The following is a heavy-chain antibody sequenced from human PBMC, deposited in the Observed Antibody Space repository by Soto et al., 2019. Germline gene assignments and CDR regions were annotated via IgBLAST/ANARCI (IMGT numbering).Heavy chain of an antibody. D-gene: IGHD2-2*01. CDR3: ARVPDR. CDR1: GGSISSGGYS. Sequence: NPSETLSLTCTVSGGSISSGGYSWSWIRQPPGKGLEWIGYIYHSGSTYYNPSLKSRVTISVDRSKNQFSLKLSSVTAADTAVYYRARVPDRWGQGTLVTVSS. J-gene: IGHJ5*02. CDR2: IYHSGST. V-gene: IGHV4-30-2*01.